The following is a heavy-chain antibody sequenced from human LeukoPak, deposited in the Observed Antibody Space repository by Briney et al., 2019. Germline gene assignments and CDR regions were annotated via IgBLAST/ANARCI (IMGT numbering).Heavy chain of an antibody. CDR2: IIPIFGTA. CDR3: ARLTVWGSYRYDP. V-gene: IGHV1-69*05. CDR1: GGTFSSYA. D-gene: IGHD3-16*02. J-gene: IGHJ5*02. Sequence: GASVKVSCKASGGTFSSYAISWVRQAPGQGLEWMGRIIPIFGTANYAQKFQGRVTITTDESTSTAYMELSSLRSEDTAVYSCARLTVWGSYRYDPWGQGTLVTVSS.